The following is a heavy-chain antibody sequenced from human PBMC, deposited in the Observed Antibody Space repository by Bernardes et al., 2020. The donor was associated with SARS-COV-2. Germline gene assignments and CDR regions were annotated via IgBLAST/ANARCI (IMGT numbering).Heavy chain of an antibody. CDR2: ISYDGSNK. CDR3: AKDFLAGFSPFDY. V-gene: IGHV3-30*18. Sequence: GGSLRLSCAASGFTFSSYGMHWVRQAPGKGLEWVAVISYDGSNKYYADSVKGRFTISRDNSKNTLYLQMNSLRAEDTAVYYCAKDFLAGFSPFDYWGQGTLVTVSS. CDR1: GFTFSSYG. J-gene: IGHJ4*02.